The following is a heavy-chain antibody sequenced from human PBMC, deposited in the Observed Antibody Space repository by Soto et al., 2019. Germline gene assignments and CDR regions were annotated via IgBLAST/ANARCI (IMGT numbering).Heavy chain of an antibody. J-gene: IGHJ4*02. CDR2: IKDGGYT. CDR3: ARGQEGVVATH. V-gene: IGHV4-34*01. D-gene: IGHD5-12*01. CDR1: GGSLSGYY. Sequence: QVQLQQWGAGLLKPSETLSLNCGVNGGSLSGYYWSWIRQTPGKGLEWIGEIKDGGYTNYSPSLKSRATISSDRSNNQFSLRLNSVTAADTGVYYCARGQEGVVATHWDQGALVTVSS.